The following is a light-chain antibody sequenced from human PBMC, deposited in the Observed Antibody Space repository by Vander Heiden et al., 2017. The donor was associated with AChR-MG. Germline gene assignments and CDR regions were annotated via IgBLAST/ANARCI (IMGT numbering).Light chain of an antibody. CDR2: DAS. CDR1: QSVSSY. J-gene: IGKJ2*01. CDR3: QHRSNWPPYT. Sequence: EIVLTQSPATLSLSRGERATISCRASQSVSSYLAWYQQKPGQAPRLLIYDASNRATGIPARFSGSASGTYFTLTISILDPEDFAVYYCQHRSNWPPYTFGPGTKLEIK. V-gene: IGKV3-11*01.